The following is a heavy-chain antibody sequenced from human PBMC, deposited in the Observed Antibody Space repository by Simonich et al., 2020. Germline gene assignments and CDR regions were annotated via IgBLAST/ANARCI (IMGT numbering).Heavy chain of an antibody. CDR2: ISYEGSNK. Sequence: QVQLVESGGGVVQPGRSLRLSCAASGFTFSSYAMHWVRQAPGKGVEWVAVISYEGSNKYYADSVKGRFTIARDKSKNTLYLQMNSLRAEDTAVYYCARGALYWGQGTLVTVSS. V-gene: IGHV3-30*07. CDR1: GFTFSSYA. J-gene: IGHJ4*02. CDR3: ARGALY.